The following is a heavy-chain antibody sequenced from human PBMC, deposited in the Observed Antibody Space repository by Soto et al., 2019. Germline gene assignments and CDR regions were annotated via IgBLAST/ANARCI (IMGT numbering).Heavy chain of an antibody. J-gene: IGHJ6*02. CDR2: IYYSGST. CDR3: ARDWAAATMYYYYGMDV. V-gene: IGHV4-61*01. D-gene: IGHD2-15*01. Sequence: SETLSVTCTVSGGSVSSGSYYWSWIRQPPGEGLEWIGYIYYSGSTNYNPSLKSRVTISVDTSKNQFSLKLSSVTAADTAVYYCARDWAAATMYYYYGMDVWGQGTTVTVYS. CDR1: GGSVSSGSYY.